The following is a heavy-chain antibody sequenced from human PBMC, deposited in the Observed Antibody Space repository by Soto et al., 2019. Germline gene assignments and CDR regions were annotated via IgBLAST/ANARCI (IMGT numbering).Heavy chain of an antibody. J-gene: IGHJ6*03. Sequence: GGSLRLSCAASGFTFDDYAMHWVRQAPGKGLEWVSGISWNSGSIGYADSVKGRFTISRDNAKNSLYLQMNSLRAEDTALYYCAKLLSPWGGITMVQGNYYYYMDVWGKGTTVTVSS. D-gene: IGHD3-10*01. CDR2: ISWNSGSI. V-gene: IGHV3-9*01. CDR1: GFTFDDYA. CDR3: AKLLSPWGGITMVQGNYYYYMDV.